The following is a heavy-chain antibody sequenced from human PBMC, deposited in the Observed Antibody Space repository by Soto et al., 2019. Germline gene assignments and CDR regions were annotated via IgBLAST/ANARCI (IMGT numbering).Heavy chain of an antibody. CDR1: GGSFSGYY. D-gene: IGHD1-1*01. V-gene: IGHV4-34*01. Sequence: QVQLQQWGAGLLKPSETLSLTCAVYGGSFSGYYWSWIRQPPGKGLEWIGEINHSGSTNYNPSLNSRVTISVDTSKNQFSLKLSSVTAADTAVYYCAREHTPNSYMDVWGKGTTVTVSS. J-gene: IGHJ6*03. CDR2: INHSGST. CDR3: AREHTPNSYMDV.